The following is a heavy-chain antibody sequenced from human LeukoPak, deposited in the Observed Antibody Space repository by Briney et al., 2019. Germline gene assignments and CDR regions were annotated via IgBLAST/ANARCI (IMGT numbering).Heavy chain of an antibody. V-gene: IGHV3-30*04. J-gene: IGHJ6*02. CDR2: ISYDGSNK. CDR3: ARDPAPAPRGMDV. Sequence: GGSLRLSCAASGFTFSSYAMHWVRQAPGKGLEWVAVISYDGSNKYYADSVKGRFTISRDNSKNTLYLQMKSLRAEDTAVYYCARDPAPAPRGMDVWGQGTTVTVSS. D-gene: IGHD2-2*01. CDR1: GFTFSSYA.